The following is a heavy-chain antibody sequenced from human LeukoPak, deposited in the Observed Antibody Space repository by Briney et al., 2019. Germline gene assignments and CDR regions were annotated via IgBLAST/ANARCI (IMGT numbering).Heavy chain of an antibody. J-gene: IGHJ6*03. V-gene: IGHV3-30*03. CDR1: GFTFSSYS. CDR2: ISYDGSNK. Sequence: PGGSLSLSCAASGFTFSSYSMNWLRQAPGKGLEWVAVISYDGSNKYYADSVKGRFTISRDNAKNSLDLQMNSLRVEDTAVYYCARVGFLQSRADYYFMDVWGTGTTVTVSS. D-gene: IGHD3-3*01. CDR3: ARVGFLQSRADYYFMDV.